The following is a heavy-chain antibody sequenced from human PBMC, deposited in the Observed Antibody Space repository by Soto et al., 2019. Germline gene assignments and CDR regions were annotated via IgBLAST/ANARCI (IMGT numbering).Heavy chain of an antibody. CDR2: ISGSGGST. CDR1: GFTFSSYA. V-gene: IGHV3-23*01. CDR3: AKGASDITIFGVGDLYFDY. J-gene: IGHJ4*02. D-gene: IGHD3-3*01. Sequence: GGSLRLSCAASGFTFSSYAMSWVRQAPGKGLEWVSAISGSGGSTYYADSVKGRFTISRDNSKNTLYLQMNSLRAEDTAVYYCAKGASDITIFGVGDLYFDYWGQGTLVTVSS.